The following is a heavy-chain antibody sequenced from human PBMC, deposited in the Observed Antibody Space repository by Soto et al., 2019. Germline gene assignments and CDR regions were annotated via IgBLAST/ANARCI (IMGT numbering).Heavy chain of an antibody. J-gene: IGHJ4*02. V-gene: IGHV4-39*01. CDR2: IYSSGST. Sequence: TLSLTCTVSGGPITSNPYFWGWIRQPPGKGLEWIGSIYSSGSTYYNPSLKSRVTISVDTSKNQFSLKLSSVTAADTAVYYCARRYGSGSSRQTFDYWGQGTLVTVSS. D-gene: IGHD3-10*01. CDR1: GGPITSNPYF. CDR3: ARRYGSGSSRQTFDY.